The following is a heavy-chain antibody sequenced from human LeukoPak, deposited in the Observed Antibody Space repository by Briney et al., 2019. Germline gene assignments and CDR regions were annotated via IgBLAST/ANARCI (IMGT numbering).Heavy chain of an antibody. CDR2: ISGSGHDI. CDR3: ARGWATDY. J-gene: IGHJ4*02. CDR1: GFTFSDSY. V-gene: IGHV3-11*04. Sequence: SGGSLRLSCAASGFTFSDSYMTWVRQAPGKGVEWVAYISGSGHDINYSDSAKGRFTISRDNAKNSLYLQMSSLRVEDTAVYYCARGWATDYWGQGTLVTVSS. D-gene: IGHD5-12*01.